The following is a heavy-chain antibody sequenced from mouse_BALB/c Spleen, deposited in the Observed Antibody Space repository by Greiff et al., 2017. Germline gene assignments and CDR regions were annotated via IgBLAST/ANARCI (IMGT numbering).Heavy chain of an antibody. D-gene: IGHD2-14*01. CDR3: ARSRGYEGAMDY. V-gene: IGHV1-54*01. CDR1: GYAFTNYL. Sequence: QVQLQQSGAELVRPGTSVKVSCKASGYAFTNYLIEWVKQRPGQGLEWIGVINPGSGGTNYNEKFKGKATLTADKSSSTAYMQLSSLTSDDSAVYFCARSRGYEGAMDYWGQGTSVTVSS. J-gene: IGHJ4*01. CDR2: INPGSGGT.